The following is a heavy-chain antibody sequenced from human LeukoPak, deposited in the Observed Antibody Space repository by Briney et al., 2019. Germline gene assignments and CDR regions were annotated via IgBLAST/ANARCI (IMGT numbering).Heavy chain of an antibody. V-gene: IGHV3-66*01. J-gene: IGHJ1*01. CDR2: IYGGGST. CDR1: GFTVSTNS. Sequence: GGSLRLSCAASGFTVSTNSMSWVRQAPGKGLEWVSVIYGGGSTYHTASLKGRFSISRDNSKNTVYLQMNSLRAEDTAVYYCARALTADSDSANEYYEYFHPWGQGTLVTVSS. D-gene: IGHD3-22*01. CDR3: ARALTADSDSANEYYEYFHP.